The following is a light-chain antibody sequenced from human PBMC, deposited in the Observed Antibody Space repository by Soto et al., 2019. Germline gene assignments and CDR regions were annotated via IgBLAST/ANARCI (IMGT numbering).Light chain of an antibody. CDR3: QQYDNLPFT. CDR2: AAS. J-gene: IGKJ4*01. CDR1: QSLLYRNGYNY. Sequence: MTQSPFSLAVTSGEPASISCRTSQSLLYRNGYNYLDWYLQKPGKAPKLLIYAASSLQSVVPSRFSGSGSGTDLTFTISSLQPEDIATYDCQQYDNLPFTFGGGTKVDIK. V-gene: IGKV1-33*01.